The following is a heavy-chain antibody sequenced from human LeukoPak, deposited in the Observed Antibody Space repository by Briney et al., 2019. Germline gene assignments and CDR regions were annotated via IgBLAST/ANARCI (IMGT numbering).Heavy chain of an antibody. J-gene: IGHJ4*02. D-gene: IGHD3-10*01. Sequence: GESLKISCKGSGYSFTSYWIGWVRQMPGKGLEWMGIIYPGDSDTRYSPSFQGQVTISADKSISTAYLQWSSLKASDTAMYYCARHANSPLWFGERELDYWGQGTLVTVSS. V-gene: IGHV5-51*01. CDR1: GYSFTSYW. CDR2: IYPGDSDT. CDR3: ARHANSPLWFGERELDY.